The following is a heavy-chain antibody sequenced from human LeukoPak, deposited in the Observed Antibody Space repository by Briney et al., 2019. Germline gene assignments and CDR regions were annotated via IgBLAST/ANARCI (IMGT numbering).Heavy chain of an antibody. CDR2: IKEDGSEK. Sequence: PGGSLRLSCAASGFTFSNYWMSWVRQGPGKGLEWVANIKEDGSEKHYVDSVKGRFTISRDNAKNSLYLQMSSLRAEDTAVYYCARVKYYGSGSYQPLFDYWGQGTLVTVSS. CDR1: GFTFSNYW. V-gene: IGHV3-7*01. D-gene: IGHD3-10*01. CDR3: ARVKYYGSGSYQPLFDY. J-gene: IGHJ4*02.